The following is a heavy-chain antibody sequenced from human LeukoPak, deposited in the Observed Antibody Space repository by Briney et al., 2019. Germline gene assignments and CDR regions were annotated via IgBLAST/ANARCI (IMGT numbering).Heavy chain of an antibody. J-gene: IGHJ4*02. D-gene: IGHD1-26*01. CDR2: ISSSSSYI. V-gene: IGHV3-21*01. CDR1: GFTFSSYS. CDR3: AKDRIVGATTSYDYFDY. Sequence: GGSLRLSCAASGFTFSSYSMNWVRQAPGKGLEWVSSISSSSSYIYYADSVKGRFTISRDNAKNSLYLQMNSLRAEDTAVYYCAKDRIVGATTSYDYFDYWGQGTLVTVSS.